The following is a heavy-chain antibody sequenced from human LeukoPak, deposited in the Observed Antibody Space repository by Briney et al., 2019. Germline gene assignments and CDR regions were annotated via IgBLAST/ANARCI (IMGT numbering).Heavy chain of an antibody. CDR2: ISPTGSSM. Sequence: GGSLRLSCAASGFTFSDYYMSWIRQAPGKGLEWVSYISPTGSSMYYADSLEGRFTISRDNAKTSLYLEMNSLRAEDTAVYYCARADQLWPPVGPFDYWGQGTLVTVSS. D-gene: IGHD5-18*01. CDR1: GFTFSDYY. CDR3: ARADQLWPPVGPFDY. J-gene: IGHJ4*02. V-gene: IGHV3-11*01.